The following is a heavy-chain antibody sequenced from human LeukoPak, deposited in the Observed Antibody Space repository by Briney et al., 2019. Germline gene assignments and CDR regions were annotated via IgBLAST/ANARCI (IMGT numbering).Heavy chain of an antibody. CDR2: IYHSGST. CDR1: GGSISSGGYS. D-gene: IGHD3-3*01. J-gene: IGHJ3*02. V-gene: IGHV4-30-2*01. Sequence: KSSETLSLTCAVSGGSISSGGYSWSWIRQPPGKGLEWIGYIYHSGSTYYNPSLKSRVSISVDRSKNQFSLKLSSVTAADTAVYYCARDLSHPYDSGGAFDIWGQGTMVTVSS. CDR3: ARDLSHPYDSGGAFDI.